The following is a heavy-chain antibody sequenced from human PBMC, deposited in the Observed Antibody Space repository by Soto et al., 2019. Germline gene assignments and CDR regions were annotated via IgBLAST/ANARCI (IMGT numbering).Heavy chain of an antibody. CDR2: ISYDGSNK. V-gene: IGHV3-30-3*01. J-gene: IGHJ4*02. CDR1: GFTFSSYA. Sequence: QVQLVESGGGVVQPGRSLRLSCAASGFTFSSYAMHWVRQAPGKGLEWVAVISYDGSNKYYADSVKGRFTISRDNSKNTLYLQMNSLRAEDTAVYYCARERGPYGSGFPDYWGQGTLVTVSS. D-gene: IGHD3-10*01. CDR3: ARERGPYGSGFPDY.